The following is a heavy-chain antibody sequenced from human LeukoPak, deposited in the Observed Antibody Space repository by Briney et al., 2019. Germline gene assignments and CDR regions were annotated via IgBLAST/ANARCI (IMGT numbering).Heavy chain of an antibody. CDR3: PKDVNYLDSSGSFIPLDY. Sequence: GGSLRLSCSASGFTFSRFAMTWVRHLPGKGLEWVSTISGNGLQTFYADSVKGRFSVSRDNSKNIVYLQMDSLRADYSALYSCPKDVNYLDSSGSFIPLDYWGPRTLVTVAS. V-gene: IGHV3-23*01. CDR1: GFTFSRFA. D-gene: IGHD3-22*01. J-gene: IGHJ4*02. CDR2: ISGNGLQT.